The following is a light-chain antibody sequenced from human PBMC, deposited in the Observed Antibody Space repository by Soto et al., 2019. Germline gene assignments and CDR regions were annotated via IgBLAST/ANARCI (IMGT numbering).Light chain of an antibody. CDR1: SSDVGAYNY. CDR2: EVN. Sequence: QSALTQPPHASGSPGQSVTISCTGTSSDVGAYNYVSWYQQYPGKAPKLMIYEVNKRPSGVPDRFSGSKSGNTASLTVSGLQAEDEADYYCSSYASSSTYVVFGGGTKLTVL. CDR3: SSYASSSTYVV. V-gene: IGLV2-8*01. J-gene: IGLJ2*01.